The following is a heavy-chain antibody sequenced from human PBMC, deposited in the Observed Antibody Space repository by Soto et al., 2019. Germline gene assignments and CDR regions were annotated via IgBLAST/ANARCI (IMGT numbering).Heavy chain of an antibody. D-gene: IGHD3-9*01. CDR2: MNPNSGNT. CDR1: GYTFTSYD. V-gene: IGHV1-8*01. CDR3: VILRYFDWLSNDAFDI. Sequence: GASVKVSCKASGYTFTSYDINWVRQATGQGLEWMGWMNPNSGNTGYAQKFQGRVTMTRNTSISTAYMELSSLRSEDTAVFYCVILRYFDWLSNDAFDIWGQGTMVTV. J-gene: IGHJ3*02.